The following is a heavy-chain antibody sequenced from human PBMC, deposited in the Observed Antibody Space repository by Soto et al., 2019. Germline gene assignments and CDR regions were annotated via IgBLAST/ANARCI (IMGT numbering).Heavy chain of an antibody. D-gene: IGHD3-22*01. CDR1: GGSISSGGYY. CDR2: IYYSGST. Sequence: PSETLSLTCTVSGGSISSGGYYWSWIRQHPGKGLEWIGYIYYSGSTYYNPSLKSRVTISVDTSKNQFSLKLSSVTAADTAVYYCAREKYDSSGRNWFDPWGQGTLVTSPQ. V-gene: IGHV4-30-4*08. J-gene: IGHJ5*02. CDR3: AREKYDSSGRNWFDP.